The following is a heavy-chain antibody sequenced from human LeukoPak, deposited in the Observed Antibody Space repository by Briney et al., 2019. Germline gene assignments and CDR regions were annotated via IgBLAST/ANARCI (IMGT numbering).Heavy chain of an antibody. CDR1: GDSIGGYY. CDR2: IYYSGRT. V-gene: IGHV4-59*08. Sequence: SETLSLTCTVSGDSIGGYYWSWIRQPPGKGLEWIAYIYYSGRTNSNPSLKSRVTISLDTSKNQFSLKLSSVTAADTAVYYCARLTTAGYSNHWGQGTLVTVSS. D-gene: IGHD3-9*01. CDR3: ARLTTAGYSNH. J-gene: IGHJ5*02.